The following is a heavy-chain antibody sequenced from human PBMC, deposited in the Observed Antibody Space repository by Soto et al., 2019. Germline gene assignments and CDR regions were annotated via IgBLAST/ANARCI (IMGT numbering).Heavy chain of an antibody. D-gene: IGHD3-22*01. V-gene: IGHV1-24*01. J-gene: IGHJ3*02. Sequence: GASVKVSCKASGYTFTSYGISWVRQSAGKGLEWMGGFDPEDGETIYAQKFQGRVTMTEDTSTDTAYMELSSLRSEDTAVYYCATNYYDSSGSGAFDIWGQGTMVTVSS. CDR2: FDPEDGET. CDR3: ATNYYDSSGSGAFDI. CDR1: GYTFTSYG.